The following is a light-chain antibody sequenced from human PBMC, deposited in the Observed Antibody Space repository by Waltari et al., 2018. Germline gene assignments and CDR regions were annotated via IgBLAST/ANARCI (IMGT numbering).Light chain of an antibody. J-gene: IGLJ1*01. CDR2: DVS. CDR3: SSSTSSSTPYV. Sequence: QSALTQPASVSGSPGQSITISCTGTSSDVGGYNYVSWYQQHPGKAPKLMIYDVSKRPSGVSNRFSGSKSGNTASLTISGLQAEDEADYYCSSSTSSSTPYVFGTGTKVTVL. V-gene: IGLV2-14*01. CDR1: SSDVGGYNY.